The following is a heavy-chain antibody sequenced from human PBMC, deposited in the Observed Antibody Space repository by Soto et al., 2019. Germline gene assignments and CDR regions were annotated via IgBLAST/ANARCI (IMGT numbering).Heavy chain of an antibody. V-gene: IGHV3-15*01. J-gene: IGHJ3*02. Sequence: DVQLVESGGGLVQPGGSLRLSCAASGLTFSNAWMSWVRQAPGKGLEWVGRFKSKGDGGAADYPAPVKGRFTMSRDESKNTVYLQMNSLHTEDTAVYFCTTEMRHTSGWYGAFDIWGQGTTVTVSS. CDR2: FKSKGDGGAA. D-gene: IGHD6-19*01. CDR1: GLTFSNAW. CDR3: TTEMRHTSGWYGAFDI.